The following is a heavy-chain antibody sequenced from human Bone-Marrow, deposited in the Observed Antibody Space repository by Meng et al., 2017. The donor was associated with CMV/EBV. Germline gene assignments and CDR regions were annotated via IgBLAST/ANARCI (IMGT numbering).Heavy chain of an antibody. CDR2: ISSNDEK. D-gene: IGHD2-2*01. CDR3: AHYCSSTSCFDWFDP. J-gene: IGHJ5*02. V-gene: IGHV2-26*01. Sequence: SGPTLVKPTETLTLTCTVSGFSLSNARMGVSWIRQPPGKALEWLAHISSNDEKSYTTSLKSRLTISKDTSKNQVVLTMTNMDPVDTATYYCAHYCSSTSCFDWFDPWGQGTLVTVSS. CDR1: GFSLSNARMG.